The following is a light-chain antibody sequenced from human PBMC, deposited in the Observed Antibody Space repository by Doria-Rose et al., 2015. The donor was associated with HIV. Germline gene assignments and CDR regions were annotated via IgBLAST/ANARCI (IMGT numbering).Light chain of an antibody. CDR2: DGS. CDR3: HQYVTSWT. V-gene: IGKV3-20*01. Sequence: DIVLTQSPGTLSLSPGERATLSCRASQSFSSTYLAWYQQKPGQAPSLLIYDGSTRATGIPDRFSASGSGTDFTLTIIRLEPEDFALYYCHQYVTSWTFGQGTKVEI. J-gene: IGKJ1*01. CDR1: QSFSSTY.